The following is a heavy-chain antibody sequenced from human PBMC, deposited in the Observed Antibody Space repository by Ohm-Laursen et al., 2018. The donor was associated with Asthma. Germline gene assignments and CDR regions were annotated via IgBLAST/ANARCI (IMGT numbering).Heavy chain of an antibody. D-gene: IGHD2-15*01. J-gene: IGHJ4*02. CDR1: GGTLGTSV. V-gene: IGHV1-69*01. Sequence: SSVKVSCKSLGGTLGTSVIGWVRLAPGHGLEWLGGINSVFGTSTYAQKFHDRFTITADESTSTVYMTLSSLTSEDTAVYYCARKAGSCITSNCYSLDFWGQGTLVTVSS. CDR2: INSVFGTS. CDR3: ARKAGSCITSNCYSLDF.